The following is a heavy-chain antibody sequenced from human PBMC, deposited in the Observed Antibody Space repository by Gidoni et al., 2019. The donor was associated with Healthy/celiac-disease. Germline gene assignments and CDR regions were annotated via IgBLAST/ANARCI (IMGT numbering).Heavy chain of an antibody. CDR2: IRSKAYGGTT. Sequence: VKRVGFGGGWVRQGRSRSLPFQPSGLTLGVNAMSWFRQAPGKGLEWVGFIRSKAYGGTTEYAASVKGRFTISRDDSKSIAYLQMNSLKTEDTAVYYCTRDFWQWLVRYFDYWGQGTLVTVSS. V-gene: IGHV3-49*05. CDR3: TRDFWQWLVRYFDY. CDR1: GLTLGVNA. J-gene: IGHJ4*02. D-gene: IGHD6-19*01.